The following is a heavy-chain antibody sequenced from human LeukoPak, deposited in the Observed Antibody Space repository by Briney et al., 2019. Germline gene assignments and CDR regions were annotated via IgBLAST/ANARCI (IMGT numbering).Heavy chain of an antibody. Sequence: ASVKVSCKASGYTFTSYYMHWVRQAPGQGLEWMGIINPSGGSTSYAQKFQGRVTMTRDMSTSTVYMELSSLRSEDTAVYYCASPFPGYSSIRDAFGIWGQGTMVTVSS. CDR2: INPSGGST. CDR1: GYTFTSYY. J-gene: IGHJ3*02. D-gene: IGHD6-19*01. V-gene: IGHV1-46*01. CDR3: ASPFPGYSSIRDAFGI.